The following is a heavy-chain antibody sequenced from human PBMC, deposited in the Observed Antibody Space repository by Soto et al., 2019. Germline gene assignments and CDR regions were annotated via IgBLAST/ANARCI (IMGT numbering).Heavy chain of an antibody. J-gene: IGHJ1*01. CDR1: GGSISSSNW. V-gene: IGHV4-4*02. CDR2: IYHSGST. D-gene: IGHD6-19*01. CDR3: ARAYTRGWYGAEYFQR. Sequence: QVQLQESGPGLLKPSGTLSLTCAVSGGSISSSNWWSWVRQPPGKGLEWIGEIYHSGSTNYNPSLQSHVTISVDKSKHLFSPKLSSVTAADTAVYYCARAYTRGWYGAEYFQRWGQGTLVTVSS.